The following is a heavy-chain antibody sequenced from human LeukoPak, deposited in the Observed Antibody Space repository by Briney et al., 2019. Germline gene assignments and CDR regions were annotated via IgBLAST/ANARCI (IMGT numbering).Heavy chain of an antibody. Sequence: ASVRVSCKASGYTFTGYYMHWVRQAPGQGLEWMGWINPNSGGTNYAQKFQGRVTMTRDTSISTAYMELSRLRSDDTAVYHCARARGTVTTRAFDLWGQGTMVTVSS. CDR1: GYTFTGYY. D-gene: IGHD4-17*01. CDR3: ARARGTVTTRAFDL. V-gene: IGHV1-2*02. J-gene: IGHJ3*01. CDR2: INPNSGGT.